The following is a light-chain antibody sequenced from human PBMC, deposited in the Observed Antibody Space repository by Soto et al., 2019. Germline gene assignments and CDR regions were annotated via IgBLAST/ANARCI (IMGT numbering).Light chain of an antibody. V-gene: IGKV3-15*01. Sequence: EIVMTQSPATLSVSPGDRATLSCRASQSVASNLAWYQQKPGQGPRLLIYGASTRATGVPARFSGSGSGTDFTLTISSLQSEDFAVYYCQQYNNWRPWTFGQGTKVEIK. CDR3: QQYNNWRPWT. J-gene: IGKJ1*01. CDR1: QSVASN. CDR2: GAS.